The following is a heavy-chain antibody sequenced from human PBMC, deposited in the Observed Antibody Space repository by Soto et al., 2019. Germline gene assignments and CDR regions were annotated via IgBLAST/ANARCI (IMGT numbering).Heavy chain of an antibody. D-gene: IGHD3-16*01. CDR1: GYTFTRYG. Sequence: QVQLVQSGAEVKNPGASVKVSCKASGYTFTRYGIGWARQAPGQGLEWMGWINTYNGNTNYDQNVQSRVTLTTDTSTSTPEMELRSMRSNDPAISYRTMVDVYVSPHPEDAWGQGTTVIVSS. V-gene: IGHV1-18*01. CDR2: INTYNGNT. J-gene: IGHJ6*02. CDR3: TMVDVYVSPHPEDA.